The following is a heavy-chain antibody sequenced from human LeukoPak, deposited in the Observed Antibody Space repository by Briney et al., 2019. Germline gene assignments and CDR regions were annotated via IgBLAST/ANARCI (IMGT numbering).Heavy chain of an antibody. CDR3: ARETYYYDSSGYYRLAGWFDP. CDR2: INPNSGGT. V-gene: IGHV1-2*02. Sequence: APVKVSCKASGYTFTGYYMHWVRQAPGQGLEWMGWINPNSGGTNYAQKFQGRVTMTRDTSISTAYMELSRLRSDDTAVYYCARETYYYDSSGYYRLAGWFDPWGQGTLVTVSS. J-gene: IGHJ5*02. D-gene: IGHD3-22*01. CDR1: GYTFTGYY.